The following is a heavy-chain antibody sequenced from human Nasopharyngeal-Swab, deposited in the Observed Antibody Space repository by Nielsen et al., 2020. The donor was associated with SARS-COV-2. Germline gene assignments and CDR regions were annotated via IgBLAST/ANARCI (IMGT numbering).Heavy chain of an antibody. CDR3: ARGDGYNYPFDY. D-gene: IGHD5-24*01. J-gene: IGHJ4*02. CDR1: GFTFSSYS. V-gene: IGHV3-21*01. CDR2: ISSSSSYI. Sequence: GESLKISCAASGFTFSSYSMNWVRQAPGKGLEWVSSISSSSSYIYYADSVKGRFTISRDNAKNSLYLQMNSLGAEDTAVYYCARGDGYNYPFDYWGQGTLVTVSS.